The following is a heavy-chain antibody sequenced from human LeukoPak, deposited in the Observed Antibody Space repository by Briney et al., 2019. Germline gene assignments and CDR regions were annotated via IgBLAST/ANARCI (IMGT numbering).Heavy chain of an antibody. CDR2: IYTSGST. D-gene: IGHD3-3*01. V-gene: IGHV4-4*07. Sequence: SETLSLTCTVSGGSISSYYWSWIRQPAGKGLEWIGRIYTSGSTNYNPSLKSRVTMSVDTSKNQFSLKLSSVTAADTAVYYCAGDFYDFWSGYLRYDYWGQGTLVAVSS. CDR1: GGSISSYY. J-gene: IGHJ4*02. CDR3: AGDFYDFWSGYLRYDY.